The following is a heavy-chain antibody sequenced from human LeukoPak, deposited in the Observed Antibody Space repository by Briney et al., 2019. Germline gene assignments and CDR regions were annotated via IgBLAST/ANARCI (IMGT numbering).Heavy chain of an antibody. J-gene: IGHJ5*02. CDR2: INQDGGVQ. D-gene: IGHD6-19*01. V-gene: IGHV3-7*04. Sequence: PGGSMRLSCAASGFTFSSHWMNWVRQAPGKGLEWVANINQDGGVQYYVDSVKGRFTISRDNAENSLYLQMNSLRAEDTAVYYCARRLTVAANWFDPWGQGTLVTVSS. CDR1: GFTFSSHW. CDR3: ARRLTVAANWFDP.